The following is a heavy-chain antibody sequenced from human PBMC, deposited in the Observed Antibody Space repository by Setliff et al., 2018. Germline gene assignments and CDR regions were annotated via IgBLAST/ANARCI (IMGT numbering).Heavy chain of an antibody. Sequence: PSETLSLTCTVSGGSISPYFWSWIRQSPGKGLEWIGYIYHNGNTNFNPSLKTRVTMSVGTSKNQFALNLRSVTAADSAVYYCARDRTAYSYGLDVWGQGTTVTVSS. CDR1: GGSISPYF. V-gene: IGHV4-59*01. J-gene: IGHJ6*02. CDR2: IYHNGNT. D-gene: IGHD5-18*01. CDR3: ARDRTAYSYGLDV.